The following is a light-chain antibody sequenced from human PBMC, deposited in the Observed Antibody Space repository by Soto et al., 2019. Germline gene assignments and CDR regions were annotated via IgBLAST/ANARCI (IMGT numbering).Light chain of an antibody. Sequence: DIQMTQSPSTLSASVGDRVTITCRASQSINSWLAWFQKKPGKAPKLLIYKASSLQSGVPSRFSGSGSGTEFTLTISSLQPDEFATYYCQQYNTYSYTFGQGTKLEIK. CDR1: QSINSW. V-gene: IGKV1-5*03. J-gene: IGKJ2*01. CDR2: KAS. CDR3: QQYNTYSYT.